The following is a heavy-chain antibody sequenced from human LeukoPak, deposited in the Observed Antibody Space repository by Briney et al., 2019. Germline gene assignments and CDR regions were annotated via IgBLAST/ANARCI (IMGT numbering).Heavy chain of an antibody. CDR3: AREMTYSYYFDY. Sequence: GGSLRLSCPASGFTFGDYAMSWVRQAPGKGLEWVAVISYDGSNKYYADSVKGRFTISRDNSKNTLYLQMNSLRAEDTAVYYCAREMTYSYYFDYWGQGTLVTVSS. V-gene: IGHV3-30-3*01. D-gene: IGHD2-15*01. CDR1: GFTFGDYA. CDR2: ISYDGSNK. J-gene: IGHJ4*02.